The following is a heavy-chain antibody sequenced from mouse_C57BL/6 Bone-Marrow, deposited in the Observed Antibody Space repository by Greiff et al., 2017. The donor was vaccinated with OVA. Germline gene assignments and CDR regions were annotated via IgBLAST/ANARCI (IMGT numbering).Heavy chain of an antibody. D-gene: IGHD2-4*01. Sequence: QVQLKESGAELARPGASVKLSCKASGYTFTSYGISWVKQRTGQGLEWIGEIYPRSGNTYYNEKFQGKATLTADKSSSPAYMELRSLTSEDSAVYFCARGGLHYWYFDVWGTGTTVTVSS. CDR2: IYPRSGNT. CDR1: GYTFTSYG. CDR3: ARGGLHYWYFDV. J-gene: IGHJ1*03. V-gene: IGHV1-81*01.